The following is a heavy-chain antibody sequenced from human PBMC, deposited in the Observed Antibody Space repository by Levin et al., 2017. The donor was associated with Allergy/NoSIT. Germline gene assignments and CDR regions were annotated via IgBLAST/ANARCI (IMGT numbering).Heavy chain of an antibody. D-gene: IGHD5-18*01. Sequence: SETLSLTCTVSGGSVSSGTYYWSWIRQPPGTGLEWIGYISYSGTTSYNPSLMSRVTISVGTSNYQFSLKMTSVTAADTAVYYCARDNGWGSGYNWGQGTLVTVSA. J-gene: IGHJ4*02. CDR1: GGSVSSGTYY. CDR2: ISYSGTT. CDR3: ARDNGWGSGYN. V-gene: IGHV4-61*01.